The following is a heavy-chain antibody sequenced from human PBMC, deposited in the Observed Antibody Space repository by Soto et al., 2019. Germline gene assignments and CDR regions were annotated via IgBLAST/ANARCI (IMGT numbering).Heavy chain of an antibody. D-gene: IGHD2-2*01. CDR2: INHSGST. CDR1: GGSFSGYY. CDR3: ARNSNQLLVWFDP. J-gene: IGHJ5*02. Sequence: LSLTCAVYGGSFSGYYWSWIRQPPGKGLEWIGEINHSGSTNYNPSLKSRVTISVDTSKNQFSLKLSSVTAADTAVYYCARNSNQLLVWFDPWGQGTLVTVSS. V-gene: IGHV4-34*01.